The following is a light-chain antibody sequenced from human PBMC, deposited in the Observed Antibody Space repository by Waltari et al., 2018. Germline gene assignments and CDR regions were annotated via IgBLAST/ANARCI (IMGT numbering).Light chain of an antibody. V-gene: IGKV4-1*01. CDR2: WAS. Sequence: DIVMTQSPDSLAVSLGERATINCKSSQSVLYSTNNKNHLAWYQQKPGPPPKLLIYWASTRESGVPDRFSGSGSGTDFTLTISSLQAEDVAVYYCQQYYSTLMYTFGQGTKLEIK. CDR1: QSVLYSTNNKNH. CDR3: QQYYSTLMYT. J-gene: IGKJ2*01.